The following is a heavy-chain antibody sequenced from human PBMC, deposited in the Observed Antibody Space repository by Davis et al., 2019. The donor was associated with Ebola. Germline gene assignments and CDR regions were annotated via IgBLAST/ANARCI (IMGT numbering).Heavy chain of an antibody. Sequence: MPGGSLRLSCAASGFTFSSYWMSWVRQAPGKGLEWIGEINHSGSTNYNPSLKSRVTISVDTSKNQFSLKLSSVTAADTAVYYCARWGERYGSGSYHRPLYGMDVWGQGTTVTVSS. CDR3: ARWGERYGSGSYHRPLYGMDV. CDR1: GFTFSSYW. V-gene: IGHV4-34*01. CDR2: INHSGST. J-gene: IGHJ6*02. D-gene: IGHD3-10*01.